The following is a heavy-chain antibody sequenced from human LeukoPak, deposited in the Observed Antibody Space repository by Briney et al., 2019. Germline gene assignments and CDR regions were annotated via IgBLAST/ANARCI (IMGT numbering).Heavy chain of an antibody. CDR2: IYYSGST. J-gene: IGHJ4*02. D-gene: IGHD6-6*01. CDR3: ATQYSSSPGGFDY. V-gene: IGHV4-39*01. Sequence: PSETLSLTCTVSGGSISSSSYYWGWIRQPPGKGLEWIGSIYYSGSTYYNPSLKSRVTISVDTSKNQFSLKLSSVTAADTAVYYCATQYSSSPGGFDYWGQGTLVTVSS. CDR1: GGSISSSSYY.